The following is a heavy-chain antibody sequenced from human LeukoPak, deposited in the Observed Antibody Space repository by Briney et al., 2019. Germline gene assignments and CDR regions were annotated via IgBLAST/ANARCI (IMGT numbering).Heavy chain of an antibody. CDR1: GGSFSGYY. CDR3: ARQAANLRGSYPL. J-gene: IGHJ4*02. CDR2: INHSGST. V-gene: IGHV4-34*01. Sequence: AETLSLTCAVYGGSFSGYYWSWIRQPPGKGLEWIGEINHSGSTNYNPSLKSRVTISVDTSKNQFSLKLSSVTAADTAVYYCARQAANLRGSYPLWGQGTLVTVSS. D-gene: IGHD1-26*01.